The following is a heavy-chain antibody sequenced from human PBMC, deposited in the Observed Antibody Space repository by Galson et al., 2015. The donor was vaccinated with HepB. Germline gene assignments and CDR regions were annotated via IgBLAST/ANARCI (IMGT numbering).Heavy chain of an antibody. V-gene: IGHV3-11*06. Sequence: SLRLSCAASGFTFSDYYMSWIRQAPGKGLEWVSYISSSSSYTNYADSVKGRFTISRDNAKNSLYLQMNSLRAEDTAVYYCARDRISSTSPYYYYGMDVWGQGTTVTVSS. CDR2: ISSSSSYT. J-gene: IGHJ6*02. D-gene: IGHD2-2*01. CDR1: GFTFSDYY. CDR3: ARDRISSTSPYYYYGMDV.